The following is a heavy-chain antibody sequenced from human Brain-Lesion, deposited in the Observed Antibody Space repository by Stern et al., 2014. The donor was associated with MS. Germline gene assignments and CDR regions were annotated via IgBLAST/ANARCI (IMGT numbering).Heavy chain of an antibody. CDR2: IHPSGSA. CDR1: GGSISSGSDY. V-gene: IGHV4-61*02. J-gene: IGHJ4*02. Sequence: VQLVQSGPGLVKRSQTLSLTCTVSGGSISSGSDYWSWIRQPVGKGLEWIGRIHPSGSAFYTPSLKSRVTISTDTSMNQFSLELNSATAADTAIYYCASGYRIFDYWGQGILVTVSS. D-gene: IGHD5-18*01. CDR3: ASGYRIFDY.